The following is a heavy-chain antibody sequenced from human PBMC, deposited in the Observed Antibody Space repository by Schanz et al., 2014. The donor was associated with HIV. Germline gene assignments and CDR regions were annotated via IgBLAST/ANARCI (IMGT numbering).Heavy chain of an antibody. J-gene: IGHJ4*02. CDR3: AKMASSVAANTNFDY. D-gene: IGHD6-19*01. V-gene: IGHV3-23*04. CDR2: ISGSGVST. Sequence: VQLVESGGGVVQPGRSLRLSCAASGFTFSNFAMSWVRQAPGKGLEWVSSISGSGVSTFYAGSVKGRFAISRDKSKNTLYLQMNSLRVEDTAVYYCAKMASSVAANTNFDYWGQGTLVTVSS. CDR1: GFTFSNFA.